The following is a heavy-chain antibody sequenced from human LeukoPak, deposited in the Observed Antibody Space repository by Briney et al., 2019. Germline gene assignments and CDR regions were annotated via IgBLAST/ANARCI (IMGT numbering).Heavy chain of an antibody. D-gene: IGHD6-13*01. V-gene: IGHV3-21*01. Sequence: GGSLRLSCAASGFTFSSYSMNWVRQAPGKGLEWVSSISSSSSYIYYADSVKGRFTISRDNAKNSLYLQMNSLRTEDTAVYYCARDLGQLVDLINYGMDVWGQGTTVTVSS. CDR2: ISSSSSYI. CDR1: GFTFSSYS. CDR3: ARDLGQLVDLINYGMDV. J-gene: IGHJ6*02.